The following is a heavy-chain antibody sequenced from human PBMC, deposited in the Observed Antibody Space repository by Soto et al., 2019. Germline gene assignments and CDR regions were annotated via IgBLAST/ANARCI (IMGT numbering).Heavy chain of an antibody. V-gene: IGHV3-30*18. D-gene: IGHD5-12*01. Sequence: HPGGALRLSCAASGFTFSSYGMHWVRQAPGKGLEWVAVISYDGSNKYYADSVKGRFTISRDNSKNTLYLQMNSLRAEDTAVYYCAKEFLSGYDSPLYYWGQGTLVTVSS. CDR2: ISYDGSNK. CDR1: GFTFSSYG. J-gene: IGHJ4*02. CDR3: AKEFLSGYDSPLYY.